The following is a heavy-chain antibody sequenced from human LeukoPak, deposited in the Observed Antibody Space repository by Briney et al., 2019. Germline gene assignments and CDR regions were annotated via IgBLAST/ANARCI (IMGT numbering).Heavy chain of an antibody. CDR1: GYTFSNYY. CDR3: AAGGGDGWYFDL. J-gene: IGHJ2*01. Sequence: ASVEVSCRASGYTFSNYYIHWVRQAPGQGLEWMGWVSPNSGVTNYAQKFQDRVTMTRDTSISTAYMELSSPTSGDTAVYYCAAGGGDGWYFDLWGRGTLLTVSS. V-gene: IGHV1-2*02. D-gene: IGHD2-21*01. CDR2: VSPNSGVT.